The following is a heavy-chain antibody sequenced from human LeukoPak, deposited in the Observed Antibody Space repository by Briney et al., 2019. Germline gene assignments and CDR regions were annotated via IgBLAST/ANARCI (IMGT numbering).Heavy chain of an antibody. CDR2: INPNSGGT. CDR3: ARDQEYSSSWYGFDH. V-gene: IGHV1-2*02. Sequence: ASVKVSCKASGYTFTGYYMHWVRQAPGQGLEWMGWINPNSGGTNYAQKFQGRVTMTRDTSISTAYMELSRLRSDDTAVYYCARDQEYSSSWYGFDHWGQGTLVTVSS. J-gene: IGHJ5*02. D-gene: IGHD6-13*01. CDR1: GYTFTGYY.